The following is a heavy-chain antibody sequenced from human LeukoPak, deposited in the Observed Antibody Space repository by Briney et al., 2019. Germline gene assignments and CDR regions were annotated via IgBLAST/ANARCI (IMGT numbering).Heavy chain of an antibody. J-gene: IGHJ4*02. CDR2: ISYDGSNK. Sequence: GRSLRLSCAASGFTFSSYAMHWVRQAPGKGLEWVAVISYDGSNKYYADSVKGRFTISRDNSKNTLYLQMNSLRAEDTAVYYCARDAGRYDILTGLDYWGQGTLVTVSS. CDR1: GFTFSSYA. CDR3: ARDAGRYDILTGLDY. D-gene: IGHD3-9*01. V-gene: IGHV3-30-3*01.